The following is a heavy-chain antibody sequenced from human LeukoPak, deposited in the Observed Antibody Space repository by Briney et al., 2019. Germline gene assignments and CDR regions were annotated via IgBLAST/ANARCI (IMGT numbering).Heavy chain of an antibody. CDR1: GGSISSGGYY. V-gene: IGHV4-61*08. CDR3: ARGGSSWYWFDP. D-gene: IGHD6-13*01. J-gene: IGHJ5*02. CDR2: IYYSGST. Sequence: SQTLSLTCTVSGGSISSGGYYWSWIRQHPGKGLEWIGYIYYSGSTNYNPSLKSRVTISVDTSKNQFSLKLSSVTAADTAVYYCARGGSSWYWFDPWGQGTLVTVSS.